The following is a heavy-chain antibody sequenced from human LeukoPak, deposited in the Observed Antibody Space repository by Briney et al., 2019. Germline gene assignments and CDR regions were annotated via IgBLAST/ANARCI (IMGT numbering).Heavy chain of an antibody. CDR1: GFTFSSYS. CDR2: ISSSSSYI. V-gene: IGHV3-21*01. CDR3: ASYFGSVYFFHY. J-gene: IGHJ4*02. D-gene: IGHD3-10*01. Sequence: PGGSLRLSCAASGFTFSSYSMNWVRQAPGKGLEWVSSISSSSSYIYYADSVKGRFTISRDNAKNSLYLQMNSLRAEDTAVYYCASYFGSVYFFHYWGQGTLVTVSS.